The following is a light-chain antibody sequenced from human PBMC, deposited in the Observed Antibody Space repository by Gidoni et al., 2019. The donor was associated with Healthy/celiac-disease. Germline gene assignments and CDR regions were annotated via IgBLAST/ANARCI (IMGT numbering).Light chain of an antibody. CDR3: QQSYSTPWT. Sequence: DIHITQSPSSLSASVGDRVTITCRASQSISSYLNWYQQKPGKAPNLLIYGASSLQSGVPSRFSGSGSGTDFTLTISSLQPEDFATYYCQQSYSTPWTFGQGTKVEIK. CDR1: QSISSY. J-gene: IGKJ1*01. V-gene: IGKV1-39*01. CDR2: GAS.